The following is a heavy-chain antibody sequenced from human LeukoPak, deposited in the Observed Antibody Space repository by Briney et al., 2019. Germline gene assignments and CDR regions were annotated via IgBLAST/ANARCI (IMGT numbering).Heavy chain of an antibody. Sequence: ASVKVSCKASGYTFTGYYLHWVRQAPGQGLEWMGWITPNSGGTNYAQRFQGRVTMTRDTSISTAYMELSRLRSDDTAVYYCARSLIPYYYYVDVWGKGTTVTVSS. J-gene: IGHJ6*03. CDR1: GYTFTGYY. CDR3: ARSLIPYYYYVDV. CDR2: ITPNSGGT. V-gene: IGHV1-2*02.